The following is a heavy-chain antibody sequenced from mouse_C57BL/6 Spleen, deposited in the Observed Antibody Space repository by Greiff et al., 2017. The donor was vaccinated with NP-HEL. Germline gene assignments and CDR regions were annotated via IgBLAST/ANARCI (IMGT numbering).Heavy chain of an antibody. CDR3: ARDWGHWYFGV. J-gene: IGHJ1*03. CDR2: IDPSDSET. CDR1: GYTFTSYW. Sequence: QVQLQQPGAELVRPGSSVKLSCKASGYTFTSYWMHWVKQRPIQGLEWIGNIDPSDSETHYNQKFKDKATLTVDKSSSTAYMQLSSLTSESSAVYYCARDWGHWYFGVWGTGTTVTVSS. D-gene: IGHD4-1*01. V-gene: IGHV1-52*01.